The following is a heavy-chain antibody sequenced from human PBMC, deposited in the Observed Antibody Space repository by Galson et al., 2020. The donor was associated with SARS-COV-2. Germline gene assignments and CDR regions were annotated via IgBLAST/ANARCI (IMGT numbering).Heavy chain of an antibody. CDR1: GFTFSSYW. Sequence: GGSLRLSCAASGFTFSSYWMSWVRQAPGKGLEWVANIKQDGSEKYYVDSVKGRFTISRDNAKNSLYLQMNSLRAEDTAVYYCARDSLTVTQGSYYYGMDVWGQGTTVTVSS. D-gene: IGHD4-17*01. CDR3: ARDSLTVTQGSYYYGMDV. J-gene: IGHJ6*02. V-gene: IGHV3-7*01. CDR2: IKQDGSEK.